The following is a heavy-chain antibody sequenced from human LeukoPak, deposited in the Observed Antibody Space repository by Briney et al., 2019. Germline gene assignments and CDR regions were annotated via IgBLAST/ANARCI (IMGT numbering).Heavy chain of an antibody. CDR1: GGTFSSYA. J-gene: IGHJ6*03. V-gene: IGHV1-69*05. D-gene: IGHD2-2*02. CDR2: IIPIFGTA. CDR3: ARDSGCSSTSCYTGYYYYYMDV. Sequence: ASVKVSCKASGGTFSSYAISWVRQAPGQGLEWMGGIIPIFGTANYAQKFQGRVTITTDESTSTAYMELSSLRSEDTAVYYCARDSGCSSTSCYTGYYYYYMDVWGKGTTVTVSS.